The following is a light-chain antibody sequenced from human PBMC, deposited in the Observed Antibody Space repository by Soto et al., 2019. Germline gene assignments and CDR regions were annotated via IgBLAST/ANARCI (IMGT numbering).Light chain of an antibody. V-gene: IGLV2-14*01. CDR3: SSKTTTPTRV. CDR1: SSDVGGYNY. Sequence: QSALTQPASVSGSPGQSITISCTGTSSDVGGYNYVSWYQHHPGKAPKLMIYEVSNRPSGVSNRFSGSKSGNTASLTISGLQAEDEADYYCSSKTTTPTRVFGGGTKVTVL. J-gene: IGLJ3*02. CDR2: EVS.